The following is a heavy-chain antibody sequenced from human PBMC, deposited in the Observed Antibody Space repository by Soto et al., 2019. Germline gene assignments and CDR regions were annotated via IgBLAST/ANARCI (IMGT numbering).Heavy chain of an antibody. CDR2: IIPISGTA. D-gene: IGHD2-2*01. CDR1: GGTFSSYA. CDR3: ARSQGSSTSLEIYYYYYYGMDV. J-gene: IGHJ6*02. Sequence: QVQLVQSGAEVKKPGSSVKVSCKASGGTFSSYAISWVRQAPGQGLERMGGIIPISGTADYAQKFQGRVTIPADESTSTAYMGLCCLRPVDTAVYYCARSQGSSTSLEIYYYYYYGMDVWGQGTTVTVPS. V-gene: IGHV1-69*01.